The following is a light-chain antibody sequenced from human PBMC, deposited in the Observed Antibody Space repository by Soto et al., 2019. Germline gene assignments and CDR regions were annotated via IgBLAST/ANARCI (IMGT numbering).Light chain of an antibody. CDR1: QSISSSF. J-gene: IGKJ5*01. CDR3: QRYGGSPIT. V-gene: IGKV3-20*01. CDR2: GAS. Sequence: EIVLTQSPGTLSLSPGERATLSCWASQSISSSFLAWYQQKPGQAPRLLIYGASNRATGIPDRFSGSGSGTDFTLTISRLEPEDFAVYYCQRYGGSPITFGQGTRLEIK.